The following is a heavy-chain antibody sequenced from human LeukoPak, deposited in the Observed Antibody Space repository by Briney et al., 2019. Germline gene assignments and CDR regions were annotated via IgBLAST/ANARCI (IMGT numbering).Heavy chain of an antibody. CDR3: AREEDYDSSGYYFDY. Sequence: ASVKVSCKASGYTFTSYGISWVRQAPGQGLEWMGWISAYNGNTNYAQKLQGRVTMTTDTFTSTAYMELRSLRSDDTAVYYCAREEDYDSSGYYFDYWGQGTLVTVSS. D-gene: IGHD3-22*01. J-gene: IGHJ4*02. CDR2: ISAYNGNT. V-gene: IGHV1-18*01. CDR1: GYTFTSYG.